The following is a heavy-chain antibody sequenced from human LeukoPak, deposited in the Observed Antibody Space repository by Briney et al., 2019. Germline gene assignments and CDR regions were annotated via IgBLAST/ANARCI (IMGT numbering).Heavy chain of an antibody. Sequence: GGSLRLSCAASGFTFSSFAMSWVRQAPGKGLEWVSAISGSGGSTYYADSVKGRFTISRDNSKNTLYLQMDRLRAGDTAVYYCARAAYSSTWYSRYFDLWGRGTLVTVSS. J-gene: IGHJ2*01. CDR3: ARAAYSSTWYSRYFDL. D-gene: IGHD6-13*01. CDR1: GFTFSSFA. V-gene: IGHV3-23*01. CDR2: ISGSGGST.